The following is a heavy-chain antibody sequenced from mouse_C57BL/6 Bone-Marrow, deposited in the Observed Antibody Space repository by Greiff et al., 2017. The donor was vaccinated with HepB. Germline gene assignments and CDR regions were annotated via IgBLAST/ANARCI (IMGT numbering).Heavy chain of an antibody. D-gene: IGHD1-1*01. Sequence: VQLKESGAELVRPGASVKLSCTASGFNIKDDYMHWVKRRPEQGLEWIGWIDPENGDTEYASKFQGKATITADTSSNTAYLQLSSLTSEDTAVYYCTSYYGSSSYWGQGTTLTVSS. V-gene: IGHV14-4*01. CDR2: IDPENGDT. J-gene: IGHJ2*01. CDR3: TSYYGSSSY. CDR1: GFNIKDDY.